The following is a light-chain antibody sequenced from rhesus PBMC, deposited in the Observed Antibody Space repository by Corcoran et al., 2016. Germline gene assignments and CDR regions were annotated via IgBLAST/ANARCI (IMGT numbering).Light chain of an antibody. J-gene: IGKJ4*01. CDR1: QSVSNT. V-gene: IGKV3-42*03. Sequence: EIVLTQSPATLSLSPGERATLSCRASQSVSNTLAWYQQKPEQAPRLLMCGASNRATDIPDRFSGRGSGTDFTLTISSLEPEDFAVYYWQQYTDWPLTFGGGTKVEIK. CDR3: QQYTDWPLT. CDR2: GAS.